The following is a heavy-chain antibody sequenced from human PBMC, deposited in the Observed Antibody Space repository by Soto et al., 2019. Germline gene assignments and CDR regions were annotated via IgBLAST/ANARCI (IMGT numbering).Heavy chain of an antibody. CDR3: ATDGGGAAFDI. Sequence: QVQLVESGGGVVQPGTSLRLSCAATGFTFSSYGMHWVRQAAGKGLEWVAVIWHDGSQKKYADSVTGRFTISRDNSKNTLYLQMNSLRAEDTAVYYCATDGGGAAFDIWGQGTMVTVSS. CDR1: GFTFSSYG. CDR2: IWHDGSQK. V-gene: IGHV3-33*01. D-gene: IGHD1-26*01. J-gene: IGHJ3*02.